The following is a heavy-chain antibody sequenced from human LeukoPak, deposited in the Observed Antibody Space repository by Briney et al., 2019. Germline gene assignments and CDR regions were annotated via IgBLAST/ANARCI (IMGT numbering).Heavy chain of an antibody. D-gene: IGHD6-6*01. J-gene: IGHJ4*02. CDR2: IIPILGIA. CDR1: GGTFSSYA. CDR3: ATGSSSSSIFY. V-gene: IGHV1-69*04. Sequence: SVKVSCKASGGTFSSYAISWVRQAPGQGLEWMGRIIPILGIANYAQKFQGRVTITADKSTSTAYMELSSLRSEDTAVYYCATGSSSSSIFYWGQGTLVTVSS.